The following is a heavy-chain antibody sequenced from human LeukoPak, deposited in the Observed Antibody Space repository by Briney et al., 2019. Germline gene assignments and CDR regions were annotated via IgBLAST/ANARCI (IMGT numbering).Heavy chain of an antibody. Sequence: ASVKVSCKASGYTFTSYYIHWVRQAPGQGLEWMGIINPSGGSTNYAQKFQGRVTMTRDTSTSTVYMELSSLRSEDTALYYCAKDMKSSGWYWAFDIWGQGTMVTVSS. CDR2: INPSGGST. CDR1: GYTFTSYY. J-gene: IGHJ3*02. CDR3: AKDMKSSGWYWAFDI. V-gene: IGHV1-46*01. D-gene: IGHD6-19*01.